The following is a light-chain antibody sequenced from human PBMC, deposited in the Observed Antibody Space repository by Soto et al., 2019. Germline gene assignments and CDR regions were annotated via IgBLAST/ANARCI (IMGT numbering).Light chain of an antibody. V-gene: IGLV2-23*01. CDR3: CSYAGSSTWV. Sequence: QSALTQPASVSGSPGQSITISCTGTSSDVGGYNLVSWYQQHPGKAPKLMIYEDIKRPSGVSNRFSGSKSGNTASLTISGLQAEDEADYHCCSYAGSSTWVFGGGTKLTVL. CDR1: SSDVGGYNL. J-gene: IGLJ3*02. CDR2: EDI.